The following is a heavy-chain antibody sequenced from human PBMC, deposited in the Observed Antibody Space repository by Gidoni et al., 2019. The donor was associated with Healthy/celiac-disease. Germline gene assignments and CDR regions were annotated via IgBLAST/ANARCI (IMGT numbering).Heavy chain of an antibody. Sequence: QVQLVQSGAEVKKPGASVKVSCKASGSTFTSYGISWVRQAPGQGLEWMGWISAYNGNTNYAQKLQGRVTMTTDTSTSTAYMELRSLRSDDTAVYYCAREDRVLLYSSRGVDYWGQGTLVTVSS. CDR1: GSTFTSYG. CDR3: AREDRVLLYSSRGVDY. D-gene: IGHD6-19*01. J-gene: IGHJ4*02. V-gene: IGHV1-18*01. CDR2: ISAYNGNT.